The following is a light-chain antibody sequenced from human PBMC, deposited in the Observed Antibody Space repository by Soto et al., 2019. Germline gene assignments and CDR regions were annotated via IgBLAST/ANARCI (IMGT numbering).Light chain of an antibody. CDR3: TSYTSVTIVV. Sequence: QSVLTQPPSVSGAPGQRVTISCTGSSSNIGAGYDVHWYQQLPGTAPKLLIFAYSSRPSGVSDRFSGSKSGNTASLTISALQAEDEADYYCTSYTSVTIVVFGGGTQLTVL. V-gene: IGLV1-40*01. CDR2: AYS. CDR1: SSNIGAGYD. J-gene: IGLJ2*01.